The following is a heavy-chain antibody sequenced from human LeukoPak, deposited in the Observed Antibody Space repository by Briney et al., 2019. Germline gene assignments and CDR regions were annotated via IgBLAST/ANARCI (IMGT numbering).Heavy chain of an antibody. Sequence: SETLSLTCTVSGGSISSYYRSWIRQPPGKGLEWIGYIYTSGSTNYNPSLKSRVTISVDTSKNQFSLKLSSVTAADTAVYYCARSGRTARDFDYWGQGTLVTVSS. CDR1: GGSISSYY. CDR2: IYTSGST. V-gene: IGHV4-4*09. D-gene: IGHD6-6*01. CDR3: ARSGRTARDFDY. J-gene: IGHJ4*02.